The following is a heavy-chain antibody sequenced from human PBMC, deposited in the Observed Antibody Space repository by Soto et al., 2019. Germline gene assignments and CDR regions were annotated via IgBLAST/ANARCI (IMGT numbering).Heavy chain of an antibody. J-gene: IGHJ4*02. CDR2: VSDNGGSP. CDR3: EQDAHSSGYYYWGWIER. Sequence: PGGSLSLSCAASVFTFSTYAMSWVRQAPGKGLEWVATVSDNGGSPYYADSVKGRFTISRDNSKNTLYLQMNSLRAEDTAIYSCEQDAHSSGYYYWGWIERWGQG. V-gene: IGHV3-23*01. CDR1: VFTFSTYA. D-gene: IGHD3-22*01.